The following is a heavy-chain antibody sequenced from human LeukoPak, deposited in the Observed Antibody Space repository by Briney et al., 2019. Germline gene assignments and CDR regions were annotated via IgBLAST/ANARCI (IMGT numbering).Heavy chain of an antibody. V-gene: IGHV4-39*07. CDR3: ARDAPFIGSSRANDY. J-gene: IGHJ4*02. CDR1: GDSISSSNYF. Sequence: SETLSLTCTVSGDSISSSNYFWGWIRQPPGKGLEWIGSIYYSGSTNYNPSLKSRVTISVDTSKNLFSLNLTSVTAADTAVYYCARDAPFIGSSRANDYWGQGTLVTVSS. CDR2: IYYSGST. D-gene: IGHD1-26*01.